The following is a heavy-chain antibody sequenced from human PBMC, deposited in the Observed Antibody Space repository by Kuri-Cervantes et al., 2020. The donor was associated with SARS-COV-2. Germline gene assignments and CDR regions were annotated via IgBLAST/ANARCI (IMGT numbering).Heavy chain of an antibody. CDR2: IYYTVRT. Sequence: SETLSLTCTVSGVSISSSSYFWGWVRQPPGKGLEWIGSIYYTVRTQYNPSLKSRLTISLDTSKNQFSLKLSSVTAADTAVYYCARDEASRRVAGYYYYYGMDVWGQGTTVTVSS. V-gene: IGHV4-39*02. D-gene: IGHD6-19*01. CDR3: ARDEASRRVAGYYYYYGMDV. J-gene: IGHJ6*02. CDR1: GVSISSSSYF.